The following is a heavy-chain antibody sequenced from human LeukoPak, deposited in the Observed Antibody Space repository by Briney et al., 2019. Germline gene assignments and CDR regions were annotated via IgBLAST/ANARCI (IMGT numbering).Heavy chain of an antibody. V-gene: IGHV1-69*13. Sequence: SVKVSSKACGGTFSSYAISWVRQAPGQGLEWMGGIIPIFGTANYAQKFQGRVTITADESTSTAYMELSSLRSEDTAVYYCAVVAATHRWFDPWGQGTLVTVSS. J-gene: IGHJ5*02. CDR2: IIPIFGTA. CDR3: AVVAATHRWFDP. D-gene: IGHD2-15*01. CDR1: GGTFSSYA.